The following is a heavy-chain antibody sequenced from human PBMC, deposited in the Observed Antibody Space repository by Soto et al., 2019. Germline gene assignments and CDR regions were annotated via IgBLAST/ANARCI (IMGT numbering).Heavy chain of an antibody. Sequence: QVQLVQSGAEVKKPGASVKVSCKASGYTFTSYGISWVRQAPGQGLEWMGWISAYNGNTNYAQKLQGRATTTTDTSKSRAYMELRSLRSDDKDVYYCAREWGTAMYTYNWFDPWGQGTLVTVSS. V-gene: IGHV1-18*01. CDR3: AREWGTAMYTYNWFDP. CDR1: GYTFTSYG. CDR2: ISAYNGNT. J-gene: IGHJ5*02. D-gene: IGHD5-18*01.